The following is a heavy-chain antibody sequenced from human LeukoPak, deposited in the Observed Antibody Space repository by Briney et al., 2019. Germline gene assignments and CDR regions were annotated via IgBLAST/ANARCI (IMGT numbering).Heavy chain of an antibody. CDR1: GFTFSSYA. Sequence: GGSLRLSCAASGFTFSSYAMNWVRQAPGQGLEWVSVISSSGSSTYFADSVTGRFTTSRDNSKNTLYLQMNSLRAEDTAVYYCAKASRYSGTSQGDAFDIWGLGTMVTVSS. D-gene: IGHD2-2*01. CDR3: AKASRYSGTSQGDAFDI. J-gene: IGHJ3*02. CDR2: ISSSGSST. V-gene: IGHV3-23*01.